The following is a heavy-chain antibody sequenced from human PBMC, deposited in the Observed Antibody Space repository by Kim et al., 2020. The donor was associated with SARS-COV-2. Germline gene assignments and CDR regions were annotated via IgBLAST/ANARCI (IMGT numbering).Heavy chain of an antibody. CDR3: ARDRVGSGWYRPFDY. J-gene: IGHJ4*02. CDR2: ISSSSLTI. V-gene: IGHV3-48*02. CDR1: GFTFSTYS. D-gene: IGHD6-19*01. Sequence: GGSLRLSCAASGFTFSTYSMNWVRQAPGKGLEWVSYISSSSLTIYHADSMKGRFTISRDNAKNSLYLQMNSLRDEDTAIYYCARDRVGSGWYRPFDYWGQGTRVRVSS.